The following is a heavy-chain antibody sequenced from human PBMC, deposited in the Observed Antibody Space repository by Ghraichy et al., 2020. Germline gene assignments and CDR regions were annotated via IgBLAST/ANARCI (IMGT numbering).Heavy chain of an antibody. CDR3: AREWGDIVVVPAAIIWY. Sequence: ASVKVSCKASGYTFTGYYMHWVRQAPGQGLEWMGWINPNSGGTNYAQKFQGRVTMTRDTSISTAYMELSRLRSDDTAVYYCAREWGDIVVVPAAIIWYWGQGTLVTVSS. CDR2: INPNSGGT. D-gene: IGHD2-2*01. V-gene: IGHV1-2*02. CDR1: GYTFTGYY. J-gene: IGHJ4*02.